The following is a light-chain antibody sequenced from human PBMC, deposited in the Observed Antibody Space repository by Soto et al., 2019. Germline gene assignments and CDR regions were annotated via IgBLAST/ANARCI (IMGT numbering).Light chain of an antibody. CDR2: DAS. CDR1: QSISSW. V-gene: IGKV1-5*01. CDR3: QQYNSYST. Sequence: IQITQSPSTLSASVGDIVTITCRASQSISSWLAWYQQKPGKAPKLLIYDASSLESGVPSRVRGSGSGAEFTLTISSLQPDDFATYYCQQYNSYSTFGGGTKV. J-gene: IGKJ4*01.